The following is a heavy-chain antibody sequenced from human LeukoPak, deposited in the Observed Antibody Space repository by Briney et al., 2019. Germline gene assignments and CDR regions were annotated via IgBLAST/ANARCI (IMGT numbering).Heavy chain of an antibody. CDR3: ARGGRMGFVEWATGYMDV. CDR1: GYTFTGYY. CDR2: INPNSGGT. Sequence: ASVKVSCKASGYTFTGYYMHWVRQAPGQGLEWMGWINPNSGGTNYAQKFQGRVTMTRDTSISTAYMELSRLRSDDTAVYYCARGGRMGFVEWATGYMDVWGKGTTVTVSS. D-gene: IGHD1-26*01. V-gene: IGHV1-2*02. J-gene: IGHJ6*03.